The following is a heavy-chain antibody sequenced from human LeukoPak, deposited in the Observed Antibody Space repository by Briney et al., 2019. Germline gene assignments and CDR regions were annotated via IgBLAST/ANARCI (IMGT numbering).Heavy chain of an antibody. J-gene: IGHJ6*02. CDR2: ISSNGGST. CDR3: YSAGPVGSGYYLYYYYGMDV. CDR1: GFTFSSYA. D-gene: IGHD3-3*01. V-gene: IGHV3-64D*06. Sequence: GGSLRLSCSASGFTFSSYAMHWVRQAPGKGLEYVSAISSNGGSTYYADSVKGRFTISRDNSKNTLYPQMSSLRAEDTAVYYCYSAGPVGSGYYLYYYYGMDVWGQGTTVTVSS.